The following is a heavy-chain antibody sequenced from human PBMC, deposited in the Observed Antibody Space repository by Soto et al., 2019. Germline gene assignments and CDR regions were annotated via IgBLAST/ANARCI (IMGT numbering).Heavy chain of an antibody. V-gene: IGHV1-69*02. CDR1: GGTFSSYT. Sequence: QVQLVQSGAEVKKPGSSVKVSCRASGGTFSSYTISWVRQAPGQGLEWMGRIIPILGIANYAQKFQGRVTITADKSTSTAYMELSSLRSEDTAVYYCARLVDTADFDYWGQGTLVTVSS. CDR2: IIPILGIA. D-gene: IGHD5-18*01. J-gene: IGHJ4*02. CDR3: ARLVDTADFDY.